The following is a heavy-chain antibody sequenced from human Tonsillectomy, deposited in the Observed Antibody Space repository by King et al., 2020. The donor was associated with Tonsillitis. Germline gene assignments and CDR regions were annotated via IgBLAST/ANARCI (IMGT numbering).Heavy chain of an antibody. CDR3: TRGRAAVANYYYIGMDV. V-gene: IGHV3-49*05. D-gene: IGHD6-19*01. CDR1: GFTFGDYA. Sequence: VQLVESGGGLVKPGRSLRLSCTGSGFTFGDYAMSWFRQAPGKGLEWVGFTRSKVYGGTTEYAASVKGRFTISRDDSTSIAYLQMNSLKTEDTAVYYCTRGRAAVANYYYIGMDVWGQGTTVTVSS. J-gene: IGHJ6*02. CDR2: TRSKVYGGTT.